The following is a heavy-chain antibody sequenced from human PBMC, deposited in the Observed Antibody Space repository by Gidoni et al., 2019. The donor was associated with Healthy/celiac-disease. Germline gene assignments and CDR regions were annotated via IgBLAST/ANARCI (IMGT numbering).Heavy chain of an antibody. J-gene: IGHJ4*02. CDR3: ARGAMVQGVIGWRPFDY. Sequence: EVQLVESGGGLVKPGGSLRLSCAASGLTFSSYSMNWGRQAPGKGLEWVSSISSSSSYIYYADSVKGRFTISRDNAKNSLYLQMNSLRAEDTAVYYCARGAMVQGVIGWRPFDYWGQGTLVTVSS. CDR2: ISSSSSYI. D-gene: IGHD3-10*01. V-gene: IGHV3-21*01. CDR1: GLTFSSYS.